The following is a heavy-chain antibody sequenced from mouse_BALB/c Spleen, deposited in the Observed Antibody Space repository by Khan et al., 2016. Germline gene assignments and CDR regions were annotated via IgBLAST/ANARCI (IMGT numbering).Heavy chain of an antibody. J-gene: IGHJ3*01. CDR3: ARGDYGNYAAY. Sequence: VRLQQSGAELVRPGASVKLSCKASGFNIKDKFMHWVRQRPEQGLEYIGWTDAESGNSIYVPKFQGKASITADTSSNTAYLQLSSLTSEDTAVYYCARGDYGNYAAYWGQGALVTVSA. D-gene: IGHD2-1*01. V-gene: IGHV14-1*02. CDR1: GFNIKDKF. CDR2: TDAESGNS.